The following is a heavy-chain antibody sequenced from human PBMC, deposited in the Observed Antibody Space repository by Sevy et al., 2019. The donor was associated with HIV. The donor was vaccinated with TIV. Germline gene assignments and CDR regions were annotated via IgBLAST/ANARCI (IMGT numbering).Heavy chain of an antibody. D-gene: IGHD2-15*01. CDR1: GFTFDEYA. V-gene: IGHV3-9*01. J-gene: IGHJ5*02. Sequence: GGSLRLSCAASGFTFDEYAMHWVRQFPGKGLEWISGISWKRDDKAYADSVKGGFTNSRDTANKSLYLQMNSLRIEETAFYYCVKDSLRFRGSQDSGWFDPWGQGTLVTVSS. CDR3: VKDSLRFRGSQDSGWFDP. CDR2: ISWKRDDK.